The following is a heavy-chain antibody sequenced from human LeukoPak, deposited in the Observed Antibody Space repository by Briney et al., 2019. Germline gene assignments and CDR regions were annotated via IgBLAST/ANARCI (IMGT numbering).Heavy chain of an antibody. CDR1: GYTFTSYD. CDR3: AXXXXXYQLRSYYDSSGCFAFDI. D-gene: IGHD3-22*01. J-gene: IGHJ3*02. CDR2: MNPNSGNT. Sequence: ASVKVSCKASGYTFTSYDINWVRQATGQGLEWMGWMNPNSGNTGYAQKFQGRVTITRNTSISTAYMELSSLRSEDTAVYYCAXXXXXYQLRSYYDSSGCFAFDIWGQGTMVTVSS. V-gene: IGHV1-8*03.